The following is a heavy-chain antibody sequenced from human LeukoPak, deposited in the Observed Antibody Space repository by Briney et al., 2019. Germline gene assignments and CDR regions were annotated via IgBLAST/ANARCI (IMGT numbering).Heavy chain of an antibody. CDR2: INHSGST. CDR3: ARGGEGYSYGYPLDY. D-gene: IGHD5-18*01. Sequence: SETLSLTCAVYGGSFSGYYWSWIRQPPGKGLEWIGEINHSGSTNYNPSLKSRVTISVDTSKNQFSLKLSSVTAADTAVYYCARGGEGYSYGYPLDYWGQGTLVTVSS. CDR1: GGSFSGYY. J-gene: IGHJ4*02. V-gene: IGHV4-34*01.